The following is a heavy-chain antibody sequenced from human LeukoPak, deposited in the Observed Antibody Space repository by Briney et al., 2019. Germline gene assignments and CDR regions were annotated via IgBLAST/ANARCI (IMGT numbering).Heavy chain of an antibody. Sequence: GGSLRLSCAASGFTFDDYTMHWVRQAPGKGLEWVSLISWDGGSTYYADSVKGRFTISRDNSKNSLYLQMNSLRTEDTALYYCAKDMTEQQLARGYYYGMDVWGQGTTVTVSS. CDR1: GFTFDDYT. CDR3: AKDMTEQQLARGYYYGMDV. CDR2: ISWDGGST. D-gene: IGHD6-13*01. J-gene: IGHJ6*02. V-gene: IGHV3-43*01.